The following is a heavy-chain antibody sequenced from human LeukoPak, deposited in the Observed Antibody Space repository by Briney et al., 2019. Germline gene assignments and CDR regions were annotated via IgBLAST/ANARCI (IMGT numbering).Heavy chain of an antibody. CDR2: MNPNSGNT. CDR3: ARVKYQLLCDW. Sequence: ATVKVSCKASGYTFTSYDINWVRQATGQGLEWMGWMNPNSGNTGYAQKFQGRVTITRNTSISTAYMELSSLRSEDTAVYYCARVKYQLLCDWWGQGTLVTVSS. CDR1: GYTFTSYD. V-gene: IGHV1-8*03. D-gene: IGHD2-2*01. J-gene: IGHJ4*02.